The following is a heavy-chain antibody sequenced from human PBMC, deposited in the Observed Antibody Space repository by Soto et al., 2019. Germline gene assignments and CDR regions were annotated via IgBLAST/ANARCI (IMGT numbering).Heavy chain of an antibody. CDR1: GYTFTSNG. J-gene: IGHJ4*02. Sequence: QVQLVQSGAEVTKPGTSVKVSCKASGYTFTSNGISWVRQAPGQGLEWMGWNSTYNGNTNYAQKLQGRVTMTRDTSTSIAYMELRDLRSDDTAVYYCARDGYGDYGYWGQGSLVTVSS. V-gene: IGHV1-18*01. CDR3: ARDGYGDYGY. D-gene: IGHD4-17*01. CDR2: NSTYNGNT.